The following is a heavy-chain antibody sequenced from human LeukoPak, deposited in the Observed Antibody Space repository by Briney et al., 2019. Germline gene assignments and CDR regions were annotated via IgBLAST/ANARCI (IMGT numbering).Heavy chain of an antibody. Sequence: GGSLRLSCAASGFTFSSYAMSWVRQAPGKGLEWVSAISGSGGSTYYADSVKGRFTTSRDNSKNTLYLQMNSLRAEDTAVYYCAKVSYCGGDCYSGSHFYHYWGQGTLVTVSS. CDR1: GFTFSSYA. CDR2: ISGSGGST. J-gene: IGHJ4*02. V-gene: IGHV3-23*01. CDR3: AKVSYCGGDCYSGSHFYHY. D-gene: IGHD2-21*02.